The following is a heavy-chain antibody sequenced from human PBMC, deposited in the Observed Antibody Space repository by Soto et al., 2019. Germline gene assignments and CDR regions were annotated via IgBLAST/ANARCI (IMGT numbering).Heavy chain of an antibody. Sequence: SETLSLTCAVYGGSFSGYYWSWIRQPPAKGLEWIGEINHSGRTNENPSLKRRVTISEDTSKNQSPLKLRSVTAADTAVYYCARRITMTLAVQGDAPDNYYFDSWGQGSLVTVSS. J-gene: IGHJ4*02. CDR1: GGSFSGYY. CDR2: INHSGRT. D-gene: IGHD3-22*01. V-gene: IGHV4-34*01. CDR3: ARRITMTLAVQGDAPDNYYFDS.